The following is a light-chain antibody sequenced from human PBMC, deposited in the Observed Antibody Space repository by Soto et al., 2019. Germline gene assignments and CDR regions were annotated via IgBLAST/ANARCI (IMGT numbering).Light chain of an antibody. CDR3: QQYNSLGG. CDR2: DAS. V-gene: IGKV1-5*01. J-gene: IGKJ1*01. CDR1: QSISSW. Sequence: DIQMTQSPSTLSASVGDRVTITCRASQSISSWLAWYQQKPGKAPKLLIYDASSLESGVPSRLSGSGSGTEFTLTISSLQPDDFATYYCQQYNSLGGFGQGTKVEIK.